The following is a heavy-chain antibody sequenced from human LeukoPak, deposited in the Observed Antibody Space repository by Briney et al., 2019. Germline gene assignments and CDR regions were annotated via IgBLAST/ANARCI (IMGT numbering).Heavy chain of an antibody. CDR2: INQDGSAK. V-gene: IGHV3-7*01. Sequence: GGSLRLSCAVSGFTLNSHWMSWVRQAPGKGLEWVANINQDGSAKYYVDSVRGRFTIPRDNAKNSMYLQMNSLRAEDTAVYYCARWDIRGTARQLDYWGQGTLVTVSS. J-gene: IGHJ4*02. D-gene: IGHD1-7*01. CDR1: GFTLNSHW. CDR3: ARWDIRGTARQLDY.